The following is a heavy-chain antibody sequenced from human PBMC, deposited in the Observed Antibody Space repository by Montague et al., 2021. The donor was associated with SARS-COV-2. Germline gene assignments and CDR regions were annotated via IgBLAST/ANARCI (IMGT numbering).Heavy chain of an antibody. CDR1: GGSFSGYY. J-gene: IGHJ3*01. Sequence: SETLSLTCAVYGGSFSGYYWSWLRQSPRSGLERIAEINHSGTANYNSSLTIRVRITVDTSKNQFTLTLTSVTAADAAMYYCAKERDVVRAARTLVAFDLWGQGTMVTVSS. CDR2: INHSGTA. V-gene: IGHV4-34*01. CDR3: AKERDVVRAARTLVAFDL. D-gene: IGHD2-2*01.